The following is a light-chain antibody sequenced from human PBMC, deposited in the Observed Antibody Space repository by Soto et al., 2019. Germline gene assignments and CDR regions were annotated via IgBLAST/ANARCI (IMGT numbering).Light chain of an antibody. CDR3: QQYGSSYA. CDR1: QSVTSNY. J-gene: IGKJ2*01. Sequence: EIVLTQSPDTLALSPGERATLSCRASQSVTSNYLAWYQQKPGQAPRLLIFGISSRATGIPDRVSGSGSGTDFTLTIARLEPEDFAVYSCQQYGSSYAFGQGTKLEIK. CDR2: GIS. V-gene: IGKV3-20*01.